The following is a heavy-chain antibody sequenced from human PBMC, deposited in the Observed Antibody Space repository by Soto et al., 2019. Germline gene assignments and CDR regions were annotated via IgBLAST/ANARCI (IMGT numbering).Heavy chain of an antibody. CDR2: ISGSGGST. CDR3: AKDSFGERYFDY. J-gene: IGHJ4*02. Sequence: PGGSLRLSCAASGFTFSSYAMGWVRQAPGKGLEWVSAISGSGGSTYYADSVKGRFTISRDNSKNTLYLQMNSLRAEDTAVYYCAKDSFGERYFDYWGQGTLVTVSS. V-gene: IGHV3-23*01. D-gene: IGHD3-10*01. CDR1: GFTFSSYA.